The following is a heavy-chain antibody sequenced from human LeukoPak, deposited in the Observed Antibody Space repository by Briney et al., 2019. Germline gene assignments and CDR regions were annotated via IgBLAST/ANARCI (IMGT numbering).Heavy chain of an antibody. CDR3: ARGADGVSSNSRGWFDP. Sequence: PGGSLRLSCTASGLTFSSYSMNWVRQAPGKGLEWVSSISTSSSYIYYADSVKGRFTISRDNARNSLYLQMNTLRAEDTAVYSCARGADGVSSNSRGWFDPWGQGTLVTVSS. V-gene: IGHV3-21*01. D-gene: IGHD2-15*01. J-gene: IGHJ5*02. CDR2: ISTSSSYI. CDR1: GLTFSSYS.